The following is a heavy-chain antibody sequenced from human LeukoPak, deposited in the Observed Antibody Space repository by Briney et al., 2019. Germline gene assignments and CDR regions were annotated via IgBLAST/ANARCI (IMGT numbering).Heavy chain of an antibody. J-gene: IGHJ4*02. V-gene: IGHV4-38-2*02. CDR2: IYHSGTT. CDR1: GYSISSGYY. CDR3: ARTDYFGSSGYKYYFDY. Sequence: PSETLSLTCTVSGYSISSGYYWGWIRQSPGKGLELIGSIYHSGTTYYNPSLKSRVTISVDTSKNQFSLKLSSVTAADTAVYYCARTDYFGSSGYKYYFDYWGPGTLVTVSS. D-gene: IGHD3-22*01.